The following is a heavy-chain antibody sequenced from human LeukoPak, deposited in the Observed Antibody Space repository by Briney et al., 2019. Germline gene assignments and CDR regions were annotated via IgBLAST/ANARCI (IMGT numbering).Heavy chain of an antibody. CDR1: GVSVGSAGYY. V-gene: IGHV4-61*08. D-gene: IGHD3-16*02. Sequence: PSETLSLTCSVSGVSVGSAGYYWTWIRQPPGKGLEWIGFIYYSGNNNYNTFLKSRVTMSLDPPNNQFSLRLSSVTAADTAVYYCARSQSQSGSYRYYFAFWGQGTLVTVSS. J-gene: IGHJ4*02. CDR3: ARSQSQSGSYRYYFAF. CDR2: IYYSGNN.